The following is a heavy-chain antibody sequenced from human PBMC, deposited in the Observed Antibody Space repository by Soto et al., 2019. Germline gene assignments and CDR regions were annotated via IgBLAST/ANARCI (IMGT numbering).Heavy chain of an antibody. Sequence: EVQLLESGGGLVQPGGSLRLSCAASGFTFSSYAMSWVRQAPGKGLEWVSAISGSGGSTYYADSVKGRFTVSSDNSKNTLYLQMNSLRAEDTAVYYCAKAPNLRYGSGGRGQGTLVTVSS. CDR1: GFTFSSYA. V-gene: IGHV3-23*01. CDR2: ISGSGGST. D-gene: IGHD3-10*01. CDR3: AKAPNLRYGSGG. J-gene: IGHJ4*02.